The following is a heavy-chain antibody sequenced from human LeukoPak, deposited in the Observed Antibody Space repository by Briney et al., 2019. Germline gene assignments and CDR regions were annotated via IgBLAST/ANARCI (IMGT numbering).Heavy chain of an antibody. CDR3: ARVSLNWFDP. J-gene: IGHJ5*02. Sequence: SETLSLTSTVSGGSISSSSYSWGWIRQPPGKGLEWIGSIYYSGSTYYNPSLKSRVTISVDTSKNQFSLKLSSVTAADTAVYYCARVSLNWFDPWGQGTLVTVSS. CDR2: IYYSGST. V-gene: IGHV4-39*07. CDR1: GGSISSSSYS.